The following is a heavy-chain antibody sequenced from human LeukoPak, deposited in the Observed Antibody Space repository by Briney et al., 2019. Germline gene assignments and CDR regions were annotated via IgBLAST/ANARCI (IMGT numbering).Heavy chain of an antibody. J-gene: IGHJ4*02. CDR1: GFTFSSYS. D-gene: IGHD7-27*01. CDR2: ISSSSSYI. Sequence: GGSLRLSCAASGFTFSSYSMNWVRQAPGKGLEWVSSISSSSSYIYYADSVKGRFTISRDNAKNSLYLQMNSLRAEDTAVYYCARARTGDFRGFFDYWGQGTLVTVSS. V-gene: IGHV3-21*01. CDR3: ARARTGDFRGFFDY.